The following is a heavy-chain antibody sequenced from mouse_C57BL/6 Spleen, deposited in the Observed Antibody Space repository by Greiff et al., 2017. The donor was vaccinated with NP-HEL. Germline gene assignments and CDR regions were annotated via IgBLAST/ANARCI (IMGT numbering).Heavy chain of an antibody. D-gene: IGHD1-1*02. J-gene: IGHJ1*03. CDR2: IDPSDSYT. V-gene: IGHV1-69*01. CDR1: GYTFTSYW. Sequence: QVQLQQPGAELVMPGASVKLSCKASGYTFTSYWMHWVKQRPGQGLEWIGEIDPSDSYTNYNQKFQGKSTLPVDKSSSTAYMQLSSLTSEGSAVYYCARRGWSDWYFDVWGTGTTVTVSS. CDR3: ARRGWSDWYFDV.